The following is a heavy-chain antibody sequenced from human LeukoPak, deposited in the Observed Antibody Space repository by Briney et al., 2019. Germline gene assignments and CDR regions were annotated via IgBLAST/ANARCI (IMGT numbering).Heavy chain of an antibody. CDR2: IWYDGSNK. CDR1: GFTFSNHG. Sequence: GGSLRLSCAASGFTFSNHGMHWVRQAPGKGLEWVAVIWYDGSNKYHADSVKGRFTISRDNSKNTLYLQMSSLRDEDTAVYYCARRRGTTAAGTWFDYWGQGTLVTVSS. D-gene: IGHD6-13*01. CDR3: ARRRGTTAAGTWFDY. V-gene: IGHV3-33*01. J-gene: IGHJ4*02.